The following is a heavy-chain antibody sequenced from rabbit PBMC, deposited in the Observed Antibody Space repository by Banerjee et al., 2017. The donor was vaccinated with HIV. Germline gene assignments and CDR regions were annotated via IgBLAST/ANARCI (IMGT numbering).Heavy chain of an antibody. CDR3: AREESDGGGHLKL. Sequence: QEQLVESGGGLVQPGESLTLTCKASGFSLSSYWMSWVRQAPGKGLEWIACIYADVSGRTYYSSWAKGRFTITRSTSLNTVDLKMTSLTAADTATYFCAREESDGGGHLKLWGQGTLVTVS. V-gene: IGHV1S45*01. D-gene: IGHD2-1*01. CDR2: IYADVSGRT. CDR1: GFSLSSYW. J-gene: IGHJ4*01.